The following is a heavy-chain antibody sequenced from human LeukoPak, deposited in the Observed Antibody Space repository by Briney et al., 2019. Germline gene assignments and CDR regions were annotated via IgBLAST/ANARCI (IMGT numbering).Heavy chain of an antibody. D-gene: IGHD3-22*01. CDR3: ARAGWGTMIVVVQGAFDI. V-gene: IGHV1-69*06. CDR2: IIPVLGTT. Sequence: SVKVSCKASGCTFSSYAISWVRQAPGKGLEWMGGIIPVLGTTNYAQNVQGRVTITGDKSKSTPYMEMSSLRSEDTAVYYCARAGWGTMIVVVQGAFDIWGQGTMVTVSS. J-gene: IGHJ3*02. CDR1: GCTFSSYA.